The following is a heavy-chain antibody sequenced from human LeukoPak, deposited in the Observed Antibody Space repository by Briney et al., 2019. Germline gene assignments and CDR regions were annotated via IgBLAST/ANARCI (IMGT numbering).Heavy chain of an antibody. D-gene: IGHD1-26*01. CDR1: GFTFSSYG. CDR2: ISYDGSNK. CDR3: AKDLLNGREASPGWFDP. V-gene: IGHV3-30*18. Sequence: GRSLRLSCAASGFTFSSYGMHWVRQAPGKGLEWVAVISYDGSNKYYADSVKGRFTTSRDNSKNTLYLQMNSLRAEDTAVYYCAKDLLNGREASPGWFDPWGQGTLVTVSS. J-gene: IGHJ5*02.